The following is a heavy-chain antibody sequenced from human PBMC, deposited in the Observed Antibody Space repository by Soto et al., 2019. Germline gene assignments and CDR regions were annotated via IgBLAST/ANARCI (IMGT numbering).Heavy chain of an antibody. V-gene: IGHV4-61*01. CDR1: DGSVNSGNYY. Sequence: QVQLQESGPGLVKPSETLSLTCTVSDGSVNSGNYYWSWIRQPPGKGLEWIGHIYYIGTTNYNPSLKSRVTISIDTSKNPFSLKVTSVTAADTAMYFCAREEKQLSRYGGDFDYWGQGILVTVSS. CDR2: IYYIGTT. D-gene: IGHD3-16*01. J-gene: IGHJ4*02. CDR3: AREEKQLSRYGGDFDY.